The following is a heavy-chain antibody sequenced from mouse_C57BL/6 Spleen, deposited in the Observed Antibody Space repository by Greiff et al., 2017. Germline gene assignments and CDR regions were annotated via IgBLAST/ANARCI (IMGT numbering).Heavy chain of an antibody. D-gene: IGHD2-12*01. Sequence: VQLQQSGAELARPGASVTLSCKASGYTFTTSEISWVKQSTGQGLEGMGEIYPRSGNTDYNEKFKGKATLTAAKSSSTAYMELRSLTSEDSAVYFCASENVTVPHFDYWGQGTTLTVSS. CDR1: GYTFTTSE. V-gene: IGHV1-81*01. CDR3: ASENVTVPHFDY. CDR2: IYPRSGNT. J-gene: IGHJ2*01.